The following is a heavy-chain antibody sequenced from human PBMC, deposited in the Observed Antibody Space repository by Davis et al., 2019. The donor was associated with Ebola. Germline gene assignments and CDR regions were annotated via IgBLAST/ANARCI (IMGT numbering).Heavy chain of an antibody. CDR3: TTPGGQDSGYDVFDI. CDR2: INPNDGRT. D-gene: IGHD5-12*01. CDR1: GYTFTTYY. V-gene: IGHV1-46*03. J-gene: IGHJ3*02. Sequence: AASVKVPCKASGYTFTTYYMHWVRQAPGQGLAWMGMINPNDGRTIYAQKFQGRVTVTRDTSTTTVYMDLSSLRSEDTALYYCTTPGGQDSGYDVFDIWGQGTMVTVSS.